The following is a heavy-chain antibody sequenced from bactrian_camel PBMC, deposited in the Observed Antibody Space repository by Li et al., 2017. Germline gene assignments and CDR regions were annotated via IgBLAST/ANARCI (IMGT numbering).Heavy chain of an antibody. CDR1: GNIGTPDY. D-gene: IGHD5*01. Sequence: HVQLVESGGGSVQTGGSLRLSCDASGNIGTPDYMSWFRQAPGKEREGVAGITPDGTTNYGDSVKGRFTISRDNAKDTLYLQLNNLEAEDTAMYYCAIGYGTAWRTTVPLGITRGQGTQVTVS. CDR3: AIGYGTAWRTTVPLGIT. CDR2: ITPDGTT. J-gene: IGHJ4*01. V-gene: IGHV3S53*01.